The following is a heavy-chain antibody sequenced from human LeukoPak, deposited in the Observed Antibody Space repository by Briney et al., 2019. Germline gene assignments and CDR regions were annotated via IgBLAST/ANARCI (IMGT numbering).Heavy chain of an antibody. D-gene: IGHD3-10*01. CDR1: GYTFINYV. CDR2: INPSGGST. J-gene: IGHJ4*02. V-gene: IGHV1-46*01. CDR3: ARDPVGSGSYWDY. Sequence: ASVKVSCKASGYTFINYVLNWVRQAPGQGLEWMGIINPSGGSTSYAQKFQGRVTMTRDTSTSTAYMELSSLRSEDTAVYYCARDPVGSGSYWDYWGQGTLVTVSS.